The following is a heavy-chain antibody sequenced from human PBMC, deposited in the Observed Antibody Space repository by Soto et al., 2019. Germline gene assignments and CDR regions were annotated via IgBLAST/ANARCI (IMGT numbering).Heavy chain of an antibody. CDR1: GFTFSRHW. Sequence: EVQLVESGGGLVQPGGSLRHSCAASGFTFSRHWMTWVRQAPGKGLEWVANIKEDGSQKYYVDFVKGRFTISRDNAKNSVYLQMNSLRAEDTALYYCARDTYGDYGQVLDYWGQGTLVTGSS. CDR2: IKEDGSQK. D-gene: IGHD4-17*01. V-gene: IGHV3-7*01. CDR3: ARDTYGDYGQVLDY. J-gene: IGHJ4*02.